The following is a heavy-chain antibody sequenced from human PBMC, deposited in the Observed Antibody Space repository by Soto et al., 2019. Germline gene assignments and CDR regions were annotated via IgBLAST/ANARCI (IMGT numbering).Heavy chain of an antibody. D-gene: IGHD5-18*01. J-gene: IGHJ4*02. CDR3: AREYTYGSNFFDC. V-gene: IGHV4-31*03. CDR2: VSHSGST. Sequence: QVRLQESGPGLVKPSQTLSLTCTVSGGSISSAAYYWSWIRQHPGKGLEWIGYVSHSGSTYYNLSLTSRVIISVDTSKNQFSLSLTSVTAAVPAVYYCAREYTYGSNFFDCWGQGALVTVSS. CDR1: GGSISSAAYY.